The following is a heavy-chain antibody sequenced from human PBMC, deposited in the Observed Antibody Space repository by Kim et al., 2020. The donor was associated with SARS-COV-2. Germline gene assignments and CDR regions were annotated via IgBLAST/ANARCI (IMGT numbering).Heavy chain of an antibody. J-gene: IGHJ4*02. D-gene: IGHD5-18*01. CDR3: AKLRSGYSYGYADY. V-gene: IGHV3-23*01. Sequence: ADSVKGRFTISRDNSKNTLYLQMNSLRAEDTAVYYCAKLRSGYSYGYADYWGQGTLVTVSS.